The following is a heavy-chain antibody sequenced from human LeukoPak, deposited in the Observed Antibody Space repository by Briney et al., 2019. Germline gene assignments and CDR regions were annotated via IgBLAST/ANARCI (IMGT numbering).Heavy chain of an antibody. D-gene: IGHD2-15*01. Sequence: GGSLRLSCAASGFTFSSYAMTWVRQAPGKGLEWVSSVSGSGGSTYYADSVRGRFTVSRDNSKNTLSLQMNSPRTEDTAVYYCAKDPQAYCSGGSCYLDYWGQGTLVTVSS. J-gene: IGHJ4*02. CDR3: AKDPQAYCSGGSCYLDY. CDR1: GFTFSSYA. V-gene: IGHV3-23*01. CDR2: VSGSGGST.